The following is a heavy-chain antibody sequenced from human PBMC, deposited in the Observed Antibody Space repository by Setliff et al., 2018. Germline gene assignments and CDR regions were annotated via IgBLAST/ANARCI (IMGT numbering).Heavy chain of an antibody. CDR1: GFTFGDYA. CDR3: TRDSYGSYYYGMDV. Sequence: QPGGSLRLSCTASGFTFGDYAMSWVRQAPGKGLEWVGFIRSKAYGGTTEYAASVKGRFTISRDDSKSIAYLQMNSLKTEDTAVYYCTRDSYGSYYYGMDVWGQGTTVTVSS. V-gene: IGHV3-49*04. CDR2: IRSKAYGGTT. J-gene: IGHJ6*02. D-gene: IGHD5-18*01.